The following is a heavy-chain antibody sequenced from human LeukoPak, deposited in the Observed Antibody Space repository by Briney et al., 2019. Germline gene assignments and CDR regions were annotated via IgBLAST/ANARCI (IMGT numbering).Heavy chain of an antibody. J-gene: IGHJ4*02. CDR2: INPNSGGT. Sequence: GASVKVSCKASGYTFTGYYMHWVRQAPGQGLEWMGWINPNSGGTNYAQKFQGRVTMTRDTSISTAYMELSRLRSDDTAVYYCARGALRGGSSWKRYFDYWGQGTLVTVSS. CDR3: ARGALRGGSSWKRYFDY. D-gene: IGHD6-13*01. CDR1: GYTFTGYY. V-gene: IGHV1-2*02.